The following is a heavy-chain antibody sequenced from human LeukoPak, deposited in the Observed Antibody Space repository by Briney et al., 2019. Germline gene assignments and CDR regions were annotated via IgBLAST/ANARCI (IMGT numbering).Heavy chain of an antibody. CDR2: ISGSGGST. CDR1: GFTFISYA. J-gene: IGHJ4*02. V-gene: IGHV3-23*01. CDR3: AKDSRRSTSCRGYFDY. D-gene: IGHD2-2*01. Sequence: PGGSLRLSCAVSGFTFISYAMSWIRQAPGKGLEWVSAISGSGGSTYYADSVKGRFTISRVNSKNTLYPQMNSLRAEDTAVYYCAKDSRRSTSCRGYFDYWGQGTLVTVSS.